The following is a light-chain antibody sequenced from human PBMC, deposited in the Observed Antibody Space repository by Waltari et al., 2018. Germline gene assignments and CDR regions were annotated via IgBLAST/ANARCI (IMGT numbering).Light chain of an antibody. J-gene: IGLJ1*01. CDR3: CSYAGSSTFPYV. CDR1: SSDVGRYNL. Sequence: QSALTQPASVSGSPGQSITISCTGTSSDVGRYNLVSWYQQHPGKAPKLMIYEVSKRPSGVSNRCSGSKSGNTASLTISGLQAEDEADYYCCSYAGSSTFPYVFGTGTKVTVL. V-gene: IGLV2-23*02. CDR2: EVS.